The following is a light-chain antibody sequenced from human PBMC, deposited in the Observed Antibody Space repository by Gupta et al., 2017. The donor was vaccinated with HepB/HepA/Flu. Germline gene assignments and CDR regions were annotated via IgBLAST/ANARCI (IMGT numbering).Light chain of an antibody. Sequence: EIVLTQSPGTLSLSPGERATLSCRASQSVSSYLAWYQQKPGQAPRLLIYDVSNRATGIPARFSGSASGTDFTLTISILDPEDFAVYYCQQRNYWPITFGQGTRMEIK. CDR2: DVS. V-gene: IGKV3-11*01. CDR3: QQRNYWPIT. CDR1: QSVSSY. J-gene: IGKJ5*01.